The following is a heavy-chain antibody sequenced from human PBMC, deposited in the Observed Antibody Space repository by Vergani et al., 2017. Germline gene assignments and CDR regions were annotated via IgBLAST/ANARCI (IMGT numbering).Heavy chain of an antibody. Sequence: EVQLVESGGGLVKPGGSLTLSSPPSLFPFSLYPLHWGRQAPGKGLAWLSSIISSSSYIYYADSVKGRFTISRDNAKNSLYLQMNSLRAEDTAVYYCARDLNYYDSSGYHYYYYYGMDVWGQGP. J-gene: IGHJ6*02. V-gene: IGHV3-21*01. D-gene: IGHD3-22*01. CDR3: ARDLNYYDSSGYHYYYYYGMDV. CDR1: LFPFSLYP. CDR2: IISSSSYI.